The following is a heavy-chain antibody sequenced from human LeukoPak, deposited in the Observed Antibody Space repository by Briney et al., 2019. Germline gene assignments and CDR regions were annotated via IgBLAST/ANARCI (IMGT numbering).Heavy chain of an antibody. CDR1: GYIFTTYG. V-gene: IGHV1-18*01. J-gene: IGHJ4*02. CDR2: ISAYNGNT. CDR3: ARDLGYSYGPNPYFDY. D-gene: IGHD5-18*01. Sequence: ASVKVSCKASGYIFTTYGITWVRQAPGQGLEWMGWISAYNGNTNYAQKVQGRVTMTTDTSTSTAYMEPRSLRSDDSAVYYCARDLGYSYGPNPYFDYWGQGTLVTVSS.